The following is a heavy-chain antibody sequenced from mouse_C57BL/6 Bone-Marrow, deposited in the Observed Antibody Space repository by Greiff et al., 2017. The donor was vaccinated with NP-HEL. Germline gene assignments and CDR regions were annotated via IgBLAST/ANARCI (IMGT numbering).Heavy chain of an antibody. CDR1: GYTFTSYW. CDR3: AGPPIYYDFDY. Sequence: QVQLQQPGAELVKPGASVKLSCKASGYTFTSYWMHWVKQRPGQGLEWIGMIHPNSGSTNYNEKFKSKATLTVDKSSSTAYMQLSSLTSEDSAVYYCAGPPIYYDFDYWGQGTTLTVSS. V-gene: IGHV1-64*01. D-gene: IGHD2-4*01. J-gene: IGHJ2*01. CDR2: IHPNSGST.